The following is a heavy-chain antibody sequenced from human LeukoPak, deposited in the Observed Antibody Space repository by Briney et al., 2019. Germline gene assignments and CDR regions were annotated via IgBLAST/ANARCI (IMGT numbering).Heavy chain of an antibody. CDR3: AKANSGSYSWLDP. J-gene: IGHJ5*02. D-gene: IGHD1-26*01. Sequence: PGGSLRLSCVASGFTFSSYAVSWFRQAPGKGLEWVSTISVSGGSTYYADSVKGRFTISRDNSKNTLYLQMNSLRAEDTAVYYCAKANSGSYSWLDPWGQGTLVTVSS. V-gene: IGHV3-23*01. CDR1: GFTFSSYA. CDR2: ISVSGGST.